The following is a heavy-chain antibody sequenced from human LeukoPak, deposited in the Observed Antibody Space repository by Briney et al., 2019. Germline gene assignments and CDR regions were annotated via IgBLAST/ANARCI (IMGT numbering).Heavy chain of an antibody. J-gene: IGHJ4*02. CDR2: IYSGGST. CDR1: GFTVSSNS. Sequence: PGRSLRLSCAASGFTVSSNSMSWVRQAPGKGLEWVSVIYSGGSTYYADSVKGRFTISRDNSRNTLYLQMNSLRAEDTAVYYCARVRYCSSTSCSNFDYWGQGTLVTVSS. D-gene: IGHD2-2*01. V-gene: IGHV3-66*02. CDR3: ARVRYCSSTSCSNFDY.